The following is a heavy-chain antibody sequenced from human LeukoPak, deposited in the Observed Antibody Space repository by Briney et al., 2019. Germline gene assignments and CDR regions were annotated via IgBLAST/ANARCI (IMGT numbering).Heavy chain of an antibody. CDR2: INPNSCCT. CDR1: GYTFTGYY. V-gene: IGHV1-2*02. CDR3: ARDLFYCSSTSCSNYYYGMDV. D-gene: IGHD2-2*01. J-gene: IGHJ6*02. Sequence: SVKVSCRASGYTFTGYYMHWLGQAPGHAIEWMGWINPNSCCTNYIQKFQGRVNMTRDTSISTAYMELSRLRSDDAAVYYCARDLFYCSSTSCSNYYYGMDVWGQGTTVTVSS.